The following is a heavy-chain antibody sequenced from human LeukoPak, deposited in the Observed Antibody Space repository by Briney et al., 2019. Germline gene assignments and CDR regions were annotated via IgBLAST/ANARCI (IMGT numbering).Heavy chain of an antibody. D-gene: IGHD2-15*01. CDR3: ARGGLYRVGSIGGRSRYYYYMDV. J-gene: IGHJ6*03. CDR2: INHSGST. CDR1: GGSFSGYY. Sequence: SETLSLTCAVYGGSFSGYYWSWIRQPPGKGLEWIGEINHSGSTNYNPSLKSRVTISVDTSKNQFSLKLSSVTAADTAVYYCARGGLYRVGSIGGRSRYYYYMDVWGKGTTVTVSS. V-gene: IGHV4-34*01.